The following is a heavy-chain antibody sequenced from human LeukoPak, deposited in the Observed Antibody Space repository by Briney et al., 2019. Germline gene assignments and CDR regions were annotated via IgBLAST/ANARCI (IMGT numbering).Heavy chain of an antibody. V-gene: IGHV3-30*04. J-gene: IGHJ4*02. CDR1: GFTFSSYA. Sequence: PGGSLRLSCAASGFTFSSYAMHWVRQAPGKGLEWVAVISYDGSNKYYADSVKGRFTISRDNSKDTLYLQMNSLRAEDTAVYYCARVWDRRSIAAVGYWGQGTLVTVSS. D-gene: IGHD6-13*01. CDR2: ISYDGSNK. CDR3: ARVWDRRSIAAVGY.